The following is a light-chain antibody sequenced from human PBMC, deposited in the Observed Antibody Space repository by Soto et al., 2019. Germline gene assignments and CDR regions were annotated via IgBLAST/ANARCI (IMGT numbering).Light chain of an antibody. CDR1: SSDLGGYNY. V-gene: IGLV2-14*01. CDR3: SSYTTSTTWV. CDR2: EVS. Sequence: QSALTQPASVSGSPGQSITISCTGTSSDLGGYNYVSWYQHHPGKAPKLMIYEVSNRPSGVSDRFSGSKSDNTASLTISGLQAEDEADYYCSSYTTSTTWVFGGGTKVTVL. J-gene: IGLJ3*02.